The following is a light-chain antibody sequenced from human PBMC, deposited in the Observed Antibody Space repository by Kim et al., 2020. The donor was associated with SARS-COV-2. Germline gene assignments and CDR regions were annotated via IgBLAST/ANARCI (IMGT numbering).Light chain of an antibody. CDR2: EDN. Sequence: NFMLTQPHSVSESPGKTVTISCTRSSGSIASNYVQWYQQRPGSAPTTVIYEDNQRPSGVPVRFSGSIDSSSNSASLTISGLKTEDEADYYCQSYDSSNLWVFGGGTQLTVL. CDR3: QSYDSSNLWV. V-gene: IGLV6-57*04. J-gene: IGLJ3*02. CDR1: SGSIASNY.